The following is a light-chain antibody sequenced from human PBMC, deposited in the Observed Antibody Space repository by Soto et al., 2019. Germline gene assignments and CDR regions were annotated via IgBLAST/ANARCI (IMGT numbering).Light chain of an antibody. CDR1: LGIANY. Sequence: DIQMTQSPPSLSASVGDSVTISCRASLGIANYVLWYQQRPGKVPKLLIYGASSLLSGVPSRFSGSGSGTDFTLTISSLQPEDVGTYYCQKYNSAMWTFGQGTKVDI. CDR3: QKYNSAMWT. J-gene: IGKJ1*01. V-gene: IGKV1-27*01. CDR2: GAS.